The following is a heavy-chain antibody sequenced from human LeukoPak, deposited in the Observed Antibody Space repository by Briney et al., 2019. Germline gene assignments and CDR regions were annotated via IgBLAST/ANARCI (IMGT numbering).Heavy chain of an antibody. Sequence: GGSLRLSCAASGFSSSRQAMSWVRQAPGKGLEWVSAISSGGSRPYYADSVKGRFTISRDNAKNSLYLQMNSLRAEDTAVYYCARDSGTVVTHFDYWGQGTLVTVSS. D-gene: IGHD4-23*01. CDR3: ARDSGTVVTHFDY. V-gene: IGHV3-23*01. CDR1: GFSSSRQA. CDR2: ISSGGSRP. J-gene: IGHJ4*02.